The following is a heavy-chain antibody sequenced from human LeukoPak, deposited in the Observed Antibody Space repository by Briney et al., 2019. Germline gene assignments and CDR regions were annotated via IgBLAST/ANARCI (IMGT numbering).Heavy chain of an antibody. CDR2: ISYDGSNK. CDR1: GFTFSSYA. D-gene: IGHD5-12*01. Sequence: GGSLRLSCAASGFTFSSYAMHWVRQAPGKGLEWVAVISYDGSNKYYADSVKGRFTISRDNSKNTLYLQMNSLRAEDTAVYYCARDPARYSGYDQSYYYYGMDVWGQGTTVTVSS. J-gene: IGHJ6*02. CDR3: ARDPARYSGYDQSYYYYGMDV. V-gene: IGHV3-30-3*01.